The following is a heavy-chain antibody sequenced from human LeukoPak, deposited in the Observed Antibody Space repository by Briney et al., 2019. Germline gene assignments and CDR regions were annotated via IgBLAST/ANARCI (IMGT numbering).Heavy chain of an antibody. CDR3: ARQGLFLDIDY. CDR2: INHSGST. D-gene: IGHD2-2*03. Sequence: SETLSLTCTVSGYSISSGYYWGWIRQPPGKGLEWIGEINHSGSTNYNPSLKSRVTISVDTSKNQFSLKLSSVTAADTAVYYCARQGLFLDIDYWGQGTLVTVSS. J-gene: IGHJ4*02. V-gene: IGHV4-38-2*02. CDR1: GYSISSGYY.